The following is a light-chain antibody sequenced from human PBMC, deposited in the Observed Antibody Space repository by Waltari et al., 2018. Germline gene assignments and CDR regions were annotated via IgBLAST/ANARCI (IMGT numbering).Light chain of an antibody. CDR2: TTN. CDR1: SPNIGTNY. V-gene: IGLV1-47*01. J-gene: IGLJ3*02. Sequence: QSVLTQPPSASGTPGQSVTIPCSGGSPNIGTNYVYLYQQLPGGAPKLLISTTNQRPSGVPDRFSGSKSGTSASLAISGLRSEDEADYYCAAWDDSLYVALFGGGTKLTVL. CDR3: AAWDDSLYVAL.